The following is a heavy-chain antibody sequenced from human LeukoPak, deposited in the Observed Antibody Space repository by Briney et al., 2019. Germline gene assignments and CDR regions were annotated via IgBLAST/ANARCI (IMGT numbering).Heavy chain of an antibody. J-gene: IGHJ4*02. CDR2: INQDGRES. CDR3: VRDGVRDGLYFDY. CDR1: GFTFDDYG. D-gene: IGHD5-24*01. V-gene: IGHV3-7*03. Sequence: GSLRLSCAASGFTFDDYGMSWVRQAPGKGLEWVANINQDGRESQYVDSVKGRFTISRDNAKNSLYLQMNSLRAEDTAVYYCVRDGVRDGLYFDYWGQGTLVTVSS.